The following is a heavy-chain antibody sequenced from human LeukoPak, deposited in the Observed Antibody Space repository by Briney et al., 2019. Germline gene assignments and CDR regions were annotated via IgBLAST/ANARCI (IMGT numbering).Heavy chain of an antibody. Sequence: SETLSLTCAVSDDSFSSHYWTWIRQPPGKGLEWMGYISYIGSTNYNPSLHSRVTISIDTSKNQFSLKLSSVTAADTGVYYCARDLVTVTKGFDIWGQGTMVSVSS. CDR2: ISYIGST. CDR3: ARDLVTVTKGFDI. J-gene: IGHJ3*02. V-gene: IGHV4-59*11. D-gene: IGHD4-17*01. CDR1: DDSFSSHY.